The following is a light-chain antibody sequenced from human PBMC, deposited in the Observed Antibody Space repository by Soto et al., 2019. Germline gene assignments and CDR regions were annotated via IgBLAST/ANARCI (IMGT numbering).Light chain of an antibody. CDR3: QQYGSSGT. J-gene: IGKJ1*01. Sequence: EIVLTQSPGTLSLSPGERATLSCRASQRVSNNYLAWYQQKPGQAPRLLIYGASNRATGSPDRFSGSGSGTDFTLTISSLEPEAFAVYYCQQYGSSGTFGQATKVAIK. CDR1: QRVSNNY. V-gene: IGKV3-20*01. CDR2: GAS.